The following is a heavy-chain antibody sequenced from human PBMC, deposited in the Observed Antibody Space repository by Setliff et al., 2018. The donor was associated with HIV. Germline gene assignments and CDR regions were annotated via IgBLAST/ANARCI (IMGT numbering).Heavy chain of an antibody. CDR1: GYTFTHYG. CDR3: TRGAYGDSLGMNWFDP. J-gene: IGHJ5*02. CDR2: ISVYNGNT. D-gene: IGHD4-17*01. Sequence: ASVKVSCKASGYTFTHYGLNWVRQAPGQGLEWMGWISVYNGNTNYAQKFQGRVTMTTDTSTNTAYMELSRLKSDDTAVYYCTRGAYGDSLGMNWFDPWGQGTLVTVSS. V-gene: IGHV1-18*01.